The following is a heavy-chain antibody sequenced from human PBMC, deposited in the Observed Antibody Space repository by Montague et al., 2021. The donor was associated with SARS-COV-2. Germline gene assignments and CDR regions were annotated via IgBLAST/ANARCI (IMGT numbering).Heavy chain of an antibody. V-gene: IGHV3-7*01. Sequence: SLRLSCAASGFTFSSYWMSWVRQAPGKGLEWVANIKQAGSEKYYVDSVKGRFTISRDNAKNSLYLQMNSLRAEDTAVYYCARDSFVVVPAASNYYYYYGMDVWGQGTTVTVSS. CDR1: GFTFSSYW. D-gene: IGHD2-2*01. CDR3: ARDSFVVVPAASNYYYYYGMDV. J-gene: IGHJ6*02. CDR2: IKQAGSEK.